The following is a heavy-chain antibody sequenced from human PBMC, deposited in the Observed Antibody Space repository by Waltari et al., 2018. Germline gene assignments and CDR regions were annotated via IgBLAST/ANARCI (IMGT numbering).Heavy chain of an antibody. Sequence: EVQLVESGGGLVQPGRSLRLSCTASGFTFGDYAMSWFRQAPGKGLEWVGFIRSKAYGGTTEYAASVKGRFTISRDDSKSIAYLQMNSLKTEDTAVYYCTRDATYRSGWYFDYWGQGTLVTVSS. D-gene: IGHD6-19*01. V-gene: IGHV3-49*03. CDR3: TRDATYRSGWYFDY. J-gene: IGHJ4*02. CDR1: GFTFGDYA. CDR2: IRSKAYGGTT.